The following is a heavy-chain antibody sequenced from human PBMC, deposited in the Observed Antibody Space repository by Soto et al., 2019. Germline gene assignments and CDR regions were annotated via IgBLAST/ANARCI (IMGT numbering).Heavy chain of an antibody. D-gene: IGHD3-10*01. J-gene: IGHJ5*02. CDR2: MNPNSGKT. V-gene: IGHV1-8*01. CDR1: GYTFTSYD. Sequence: ASVKVSCKASGYTFTSYDINWVRQATGQGLEWMGGMNPNSGKTDYAQKFQGRVTITTDKSTSTAYMELSSLRSEDTAVYYCARDSYYHGSGNKDWFDPWGQGTLVTVSS. CDR3: ARDSYYHGSGNKDWFDP.